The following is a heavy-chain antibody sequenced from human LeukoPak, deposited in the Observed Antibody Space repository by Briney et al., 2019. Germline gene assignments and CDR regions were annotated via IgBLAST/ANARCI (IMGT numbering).Heavy chain of an antibody. J-gene: IGHJ6*02. CDR3: ARDLIVVVPAAIATHNYYYYGMDV. D-gene: IGHD2-2*02. CDR1: GFTFSSYW. V-gene: IGHV3-7*01. CDR2: IKQDGSEK. Sequence: GGSLRLSCAASGFTFSSYWMSWVRQAPGKGLEWVANIKQDGSEKYYVDSVNGRFTISRNNAKNSLYLQMNSLRAEGTAVYYCARDLIVVVPAAIATHNYYYYGMDVWGQGTTVTVSS.